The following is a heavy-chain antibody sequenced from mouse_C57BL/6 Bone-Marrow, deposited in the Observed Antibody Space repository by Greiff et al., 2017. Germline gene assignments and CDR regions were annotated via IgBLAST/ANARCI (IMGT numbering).Heavy chain of an antibody. CDR2: INPNNGGT. D-gene: IGHD2-1*01. J-gene: IGHJ2*01. CDR3: AREEGYCGTYDY. CDR1: GYTFTDYY. V-gene: IGHV1-26*01. Sequence: EVQLQQSGPELVKPGASVKISCKASGYTFTDYYMNWVKQSHGKSLEWIGDINPNNGGTSYNQKFKGKATLTADKSSSTAYMELRSLTSEDSAVYYCAREEGYCGTYDYWGQGTTLTVSA.